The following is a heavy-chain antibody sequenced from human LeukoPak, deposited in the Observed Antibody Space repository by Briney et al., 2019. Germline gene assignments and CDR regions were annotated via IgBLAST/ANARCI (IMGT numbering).Heavy chain of an antibody. J-gene: IGHJ4*02. D-gene: IGHD2-15*01. CDR3: ARQYCSGVSCYDY. CDR2: INPNGGGT. V-gene: IGHV1-2*06. CDR1: GYTFNGYY. Sequence: ASVKISCKASGYTFNGYYMHWMRQAPGQGLEWMGRINPNGGGTSYAQNFQGRVTMTRDTSISTAYMELSRLRSDDTAVYYCARQYCSGVSCYDYWGQGTLVTVSS.